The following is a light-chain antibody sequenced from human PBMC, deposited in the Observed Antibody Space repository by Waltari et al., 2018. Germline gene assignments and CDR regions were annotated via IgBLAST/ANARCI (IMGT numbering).Light chain of an antibody. CDR2: YAS. CDR1: QSIGGS. V-gene: IGKV6-21*02. Sequence: EIVLTQSPDFQSVTPKEKVTITCRASQSIGGSLHWYQQKPDQSPRLLVKYASQSISGVPSRFSGSGYGTDFTLTINSLETEYAATYYCHQSNILPRTFGRGTKLEIK. CDR3: HQSNILPRT. J-gene: IGKJ2*01.